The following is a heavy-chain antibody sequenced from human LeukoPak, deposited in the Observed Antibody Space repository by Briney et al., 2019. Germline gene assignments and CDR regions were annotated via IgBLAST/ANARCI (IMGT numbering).Heavy chain of an antibody. CDR3: ARVIGFETIDY. CDR1: GFTFSSYA. J-gene: IGHJ4*02. V-gene: IGHV3-30*04. D-gene: IGHD3-10*01. Sequence: GGSLRLSCAASGFTFSSYAMHWVRQAPGKGLERVAVISYDGSNKYYADSVKGRFTISRDNSKNTLYLQMNSLRAEDTAVYYCARVIGFETIDYWGQGTLVTVSS. CDR2: ISYDGSNK.